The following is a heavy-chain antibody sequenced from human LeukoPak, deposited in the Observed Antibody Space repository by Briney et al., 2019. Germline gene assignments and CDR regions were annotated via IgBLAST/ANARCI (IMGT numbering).Heavy chain of an antibody. V-gene: IGHV3-48*03. J-gene: IGHJ6*04. CDR2: ISSSGSTI. Sequence: GGSLRLSCATSGFTFSSYEMNWVRQAPGKGLEWVSYISSSGSTIYYADSVKGRLTISRDNAKNSLYLQMNSLRAEDTAVYYCAELGITMIGGVWGKGTTVTISS. CDR1: GFTFSSYE. CDR3: AELGITMIGGV. D-gene: IGHD3-10*02.